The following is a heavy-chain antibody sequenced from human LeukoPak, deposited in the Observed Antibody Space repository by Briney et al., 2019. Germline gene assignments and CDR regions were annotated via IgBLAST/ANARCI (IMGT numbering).Heavy chain of an antibody. CDR1: GLTISTDY. CDR3: ARDGAGYGDYLGGLDY. V-gene: IGHV3-53*01. CDR2: IYSGGDS. D-gene: IGHD4-17*01. Sequence: GGSLRLSCAVSGLTISTDYLSWVRQTPGKGLEWVSVIYSGGDSHYADSVKGRFTISRDNSKNTVYLQMNSLKVEDTAVYYCARDGAGYGDYLGGLDYWGQGTLVTVSS. J-gene: IGHJ4*02.